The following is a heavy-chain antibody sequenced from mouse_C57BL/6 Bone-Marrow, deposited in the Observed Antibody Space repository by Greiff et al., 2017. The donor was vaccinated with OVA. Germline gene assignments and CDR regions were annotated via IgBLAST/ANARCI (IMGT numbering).Heavy chain of an antibody. Sequence: LVKPGASVKLSCKASGYTFTEYTIHWVKQRSGQGLEWIGWFYPGSGSIKYNENFKDKATLTADKSSSTVYMELSRLTSEDSAVYFCASHLHYYGSSPNWYFDVWGTGTTVTVSS. J-gene: IGHJ1*03. V-gene: IGHV1-62-2*01. CDR3: ASHLHYYGSSPNWYFDV. D-gene: IGHD1-1*01. CDR1: GYTFTEYT. CDR2: FYPGSGSI.